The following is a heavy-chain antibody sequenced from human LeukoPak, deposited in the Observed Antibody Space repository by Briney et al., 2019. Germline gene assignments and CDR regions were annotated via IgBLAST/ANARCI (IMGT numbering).Heavy chain of an antibody. CDR3: ARVRVRYSSGWFDY. D-gene: IGHD6-19*01. Sequence: GASVKVSCKASGYTFTGYYMHWVRQAPGQGLEWMGRINPNSGGTNYAQKFQGRVTMTRDTSISTAYMELSRLRSDDTAVYHCARVRVRYSSGWFDYWGQGTLVTVSS. CDR1: GYTFTGYY. CDR2: INPNSGGT. J-gene: IGHJ4*02. V-gene: IGHV1-2*06.